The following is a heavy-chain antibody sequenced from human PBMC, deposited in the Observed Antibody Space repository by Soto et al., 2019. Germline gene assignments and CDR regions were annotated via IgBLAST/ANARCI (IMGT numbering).Heavy chain of an antibody. Sequence: QVQLQESGPGLVKPSETLSLTCTVSGGSISSYYWSWIRQPPGKGLEWIGYIYDSGSTNYNPSLTSRVTRSVDTAKNQFSLKLSSVTAADTAVYYCAGRFEGSSWYYFDYWGQGTLVTVSS. CDR1: GGSISSYY. J-gene: IGHJ4*02. D-gene: IGHD6-13*01. V-gene: IGHV4-59*08. CDR3: AGRFEGSSWYYFDY. CDR2: IYDSGST.